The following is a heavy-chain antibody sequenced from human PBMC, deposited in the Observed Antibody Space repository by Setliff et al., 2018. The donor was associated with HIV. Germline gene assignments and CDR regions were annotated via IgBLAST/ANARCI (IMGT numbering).Heavy chain of an antibody. V-gene: IGHV3-23*01. D-gene: IGHD3-10*01. Sequence: PGGSLSLSCAASGFTFNTYAMSWVRQAPGKGLEWVSIVSGSGGSTYYADSVKGRFTISRDNSKNTLCLQMNSLRVDDTAVYYCVKMRGSGSHYSYSFDYWGQGTLVTVS. CDR1: GFTFNTYA. CDR3: VKMRGSGSHYSYSFDY. CDR2: VSGSGGST. J-gene: IGHJ4*02.